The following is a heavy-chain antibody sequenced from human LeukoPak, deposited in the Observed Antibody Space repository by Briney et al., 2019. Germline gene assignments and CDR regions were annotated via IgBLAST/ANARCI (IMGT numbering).Heavy chain of an antibody. V-gene: IGHV3-53*01. D-gene: IGHD5-12*01. CDR3: ARDGGDSGYDLDY. CDR1: GFTVSSNY. Sequence: PGGSLRLSCAASGFTVSSNYMSWVRQAPGKGLEWVSAIYSGGSTYYADSVKGRFTISRDDSKNTLYLQMNSLRAEDTAVYYCARDGGDSGYDLDYWGQGTLVTVSS. CDR2: IYSGGST. J-gene: IGHJ4*02.